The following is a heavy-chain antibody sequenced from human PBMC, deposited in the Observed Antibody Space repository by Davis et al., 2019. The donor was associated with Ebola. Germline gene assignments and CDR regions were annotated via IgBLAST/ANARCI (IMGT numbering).Heavy chain of an antibody. CDR1: GFSLSTTAVG. Sequence: SGPTLVKPTQSLTLTCTFSGFSLSTTAVGVGWIRQPPGKALEWLATIYWDDDTRHSPSLKNRLTITKDTSKNQVVLTMTNVDPVDTATYYCARGHYYDSSGYYLSYLDYWGQGTVVTVSS. D-gene: IGHD3-22*01. CDR2: IYWDDDT. J-gene: IGHJ4*02. CDR3: ARGHYYDSSGYYLSYLDY. V-gene: IGHV2-5*02.